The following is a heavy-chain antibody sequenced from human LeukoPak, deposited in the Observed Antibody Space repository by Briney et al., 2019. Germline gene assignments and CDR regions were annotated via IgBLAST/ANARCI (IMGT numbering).Heavy chain of an antibody. CDR1: GYTFTSYD. CDR3: ARGHGYSYGPPSHPDDY. Sequence: ASVKVSCKASGYTFTSYDINWVRQATGQGLEWMGWMNPNSGNTGHAQKFQGRVTITRNTSISTAYMELSSLRSEDTAVYYCARGHGYSYGPPSHPDDYWGQGTLVTVSS. D-gene: IGHD5-18*01. V-gene: IGHV1-8*03. CDR2: MNPNSGNT. J-gene: IGHJ4*02.